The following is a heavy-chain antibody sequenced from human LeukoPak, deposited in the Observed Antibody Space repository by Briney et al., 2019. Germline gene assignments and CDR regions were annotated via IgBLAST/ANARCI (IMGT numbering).Heavy chain of an antibody. CDR2: ISSSSSYI. Sequence: GGSLRLSCAASGFTFSSYSMNWVRQAPGKGLEWVSSISSSSSYIYYADSVKGRFTISRDNAKNSLYLQMNSLRAEDTAVYYCAREGSAAAGTSYYYYGMDVWGQGTTVTVSS. J-gene: IGHJ6*02. CDR1: GFTFSSYS. CDR3: AREGSAAAGTSYYYYGMDV. D-gene: IGHD6-13*01. V-gene: IGHV3-21*01.